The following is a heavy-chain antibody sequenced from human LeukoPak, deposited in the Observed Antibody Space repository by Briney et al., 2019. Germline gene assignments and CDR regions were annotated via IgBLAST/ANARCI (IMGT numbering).Heavy chain of an antibody. V-gene: IGHV4-30-4*07. CDR1: GGSISSGHSS. D-gene: IGHD1-26*01. Sequence: KPSQTLSLTCAVSGGSISSGHSSWNWFRQPPGKGLEWIGYIYYSGSTNYNPSLKSRVTISVDTSKNQFSLKLSSVTAADTAVYYCASLLGVGAWGQGTLVTVSS. CDR2: IYYSGST. J-gene: IGHJ4*02. CDR3: ASLLGVGA.